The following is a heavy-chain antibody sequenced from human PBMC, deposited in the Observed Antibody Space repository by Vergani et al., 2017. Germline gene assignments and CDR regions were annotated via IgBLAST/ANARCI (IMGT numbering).Heavy chain of an antibody. CDR2: IHNRGRT. D-gene: IGHD2-21*02. J-gene: IGHJ6*02. CDR3: ARHLAYCGGDCYPYYYGMDV. V-gene: IGHV4-38-2*01. Sequence: QVRLEESGPGLVKPSETLSLTCSVSGYSIGSGFYWAWIRQSPGEGLQWLTSIHNRGRTYYIPSLQSRATVFVDTSKNQFSLNLTSVTAADTAVYYCARHLAYCGGDCYPYYYGMDVWGQGTTVTVSS. CDR1: GYSIGSGFY.